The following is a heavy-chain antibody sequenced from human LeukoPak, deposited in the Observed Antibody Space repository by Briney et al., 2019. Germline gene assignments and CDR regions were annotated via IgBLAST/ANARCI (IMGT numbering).Heavy chain of an antibody. D-gene: IGHD3-22*01. V-gene: IGHV4-61*02. CDR3: ARTPIYYFDNRGYYN. CDR2: IYTSGST. Sequence: SETLSLTCTVSGGSISSGSYYWSWIRQPAGKGLEWIGRIYTSGSTNYNPSLKGRVTISVDTSKNQFSLKLSSVTAADTAVYYCARTPIYYFDNRGYYNWGQGTLVTVSS. CDR1: GGSISSGSYY. J-gene: IGHJ4*02.